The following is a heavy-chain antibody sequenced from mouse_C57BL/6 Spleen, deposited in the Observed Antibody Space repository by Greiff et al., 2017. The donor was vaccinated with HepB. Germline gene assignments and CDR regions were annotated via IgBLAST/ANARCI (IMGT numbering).Heavy chain of an antibody. CDR2: IHPNSGST. D-gene: IGHD2-5*01. J-gene: IGHJ3*01. Sequence: QVQLQQPGAELVKPGASVKLSCKASGYTFTSYWMHWVKQRPGQGLEWIGMIHPNSGSTNYNEKFKSKATLTVDKSSSTAYMQLSSLTSEDSAVYYCATYYSNYFFFAYWGQGTLVTVS. CDR1: GYTFTSYW. CDR3: ATYYSNYFFFAY. V-gene: IGHV1-64*01.